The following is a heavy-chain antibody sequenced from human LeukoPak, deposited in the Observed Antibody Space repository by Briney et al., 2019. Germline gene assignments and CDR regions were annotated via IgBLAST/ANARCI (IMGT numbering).Heavy chain of an antibody. J-gene: IGHJ4*02. Sequence: PGGSLRLSCGASGFTFSNYAMQWVRQTAGKGLEWVATISYDGTYEYYADSVKGRFTISRDNAKNSLYLQMNSLRAEDTAVYYCAREWLGYSYGYEGYWGQGTLVTVSS. D-gene: IGHD5-18*01. CDR3: AREWLGYSYGYEGY. CDR1: GFTFSNYA. CDR2: ISYDGTYE. V-gene: IGHV3-30*04.